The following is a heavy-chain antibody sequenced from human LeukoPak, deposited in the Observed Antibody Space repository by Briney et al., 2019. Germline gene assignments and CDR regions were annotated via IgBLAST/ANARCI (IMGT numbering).Heavy chain of an antibody. CDR1: GGSFSGYY. V-gene: IGHV4-34*01. J-gene: IGHJ4*02. Sequence: SETLSLTCAVYGGSFSGYYWSWIRQPPGKGLVWIGEINHSGSTNYNPSLKSRVTISVDTSKNQFSLKLSSVTAADTAVYYCATAAAGTFDYWGQGTLVTVSS. CDR2: INHSGST. CDR3: ATAAAGTFDY. D-gene: IGHD6-13*01.